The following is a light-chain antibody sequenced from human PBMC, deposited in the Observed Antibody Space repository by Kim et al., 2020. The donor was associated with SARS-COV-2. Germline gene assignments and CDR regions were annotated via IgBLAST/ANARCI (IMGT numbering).Light chain of an antibody. V-gene: IGKV1-5*03. J-gene: IGKJ1*01. Sequence: GGERGTITCRARQRMGEWVAWDQQKPGRAPKLLIHKASSLEPGVSSRFSGSGSGTEFTLTITSLRPDDFAVYYCQRYNSDPWTFGQGTKVDIK. CDR1: QRMGEW. CDR3: QRYNSDPWT. CDR2: KAS.